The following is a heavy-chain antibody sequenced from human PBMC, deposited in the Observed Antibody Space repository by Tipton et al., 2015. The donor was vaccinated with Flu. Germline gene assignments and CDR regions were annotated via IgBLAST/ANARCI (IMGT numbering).Heavy chain of an antibody. CDR3: ARDHDSVWGTYRPYYFEY. D-gene: IGHD3-16*02. J-gene: IGHJ4*02. CDR2: ISAYNGNT. CDR1: GYTFTGYY. Sequence: QSGPEVKKPGASVKVSCKASGYTFTGYYMHWVRQAPGQGLEWMGWISAYNGNTNYEQKFQGRVTMTTDTSTSTAYMELRSLRSDDTAVYYCARDHDSVWGTYRPYYFEYWGQGTLVTVSS. V-gene: IGHV1-18*04.